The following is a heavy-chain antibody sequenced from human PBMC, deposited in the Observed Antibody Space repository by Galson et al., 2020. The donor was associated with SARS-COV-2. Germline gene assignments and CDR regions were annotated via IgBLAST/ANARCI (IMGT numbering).Heavy chain of an antibody. Sequence: SETLSLTCTISDGSVNSGPFYWSWIRQPPGKGLEWIGYIYSGTTKYNPSLKSRVTISVDTSKNQYSLKLSSVTAADTAVYYCARPHSTGWYYFDYWGQGTLVTVSS. CDR3: ARPHSTGWYYFDY. V-gene: IGHV4-61*01. J-gene: IGHJ4*02. D-gene: IGHD6-19*01. CDR1: DGSVNSGPFY. CDR2: IYSGTT.